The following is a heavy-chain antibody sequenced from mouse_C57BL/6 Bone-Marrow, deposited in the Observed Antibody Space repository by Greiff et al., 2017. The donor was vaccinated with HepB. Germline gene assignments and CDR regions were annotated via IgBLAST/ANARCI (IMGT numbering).Heavy chain of an antibody. J-gene: IGHJ1*03. CDR1: GYSFTGYY. V-gene: IGHV1-42*01. CDR3: ARWYYGSSV. D-gene: IGHD1-1*01. CDR2: INPSTGGT. Sequence: EVQLQESGPELVKPGASVKISCKASGYSFTGYYMNWVKQSPEKSLEWIGEINPSTGGTTYNQKFKAKATLTVDKSSSTAYMQLKSLTSEDSAVYYCARWYYGSSVWGTGTTVTVSS.